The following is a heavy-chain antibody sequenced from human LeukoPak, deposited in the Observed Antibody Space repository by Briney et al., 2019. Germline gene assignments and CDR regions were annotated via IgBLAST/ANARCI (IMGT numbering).Heavy chain of an antibody. J-gene: IGHJ1*01. CDR3: ARAEYSSGWYFQH. Sequence: SETLSLTCTVSGGSISSGSYYWSWIRQPAGKGLEWIGSIYHSGSTYYNPSLKSRVTISVDTSKNQFSLKLSSVTAADTAVYYCARAEYSSGWYFQHWGQGTLVTVSS. CDR1: GGSISSGSYY. CDR2: IYHSGST. V-gene: IGHV4-39*07. D-gene: IGHD6-19*01.